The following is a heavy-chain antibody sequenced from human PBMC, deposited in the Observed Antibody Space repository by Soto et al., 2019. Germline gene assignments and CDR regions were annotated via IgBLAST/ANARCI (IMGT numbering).Heavy chain of an antibody. CDR1: GFTFSSYA. Sequence: GGSLRLSCAASGFTFSSYAMSWVRQAPGKGLEWVSAISGSGGSTYYADSVKGRFTISRDNSKNTLYLQMNSLRAEDTAVYYCAKEADSSCIAVATVDYWGQGTLVTVSS. J-gene: IGHJ4*02. CDR3: AKEADSSCIAVATVDY. V-gene: IGHV3-23*01. CDR2: ISGSGGST. D-gene: IGHD6-19*01.